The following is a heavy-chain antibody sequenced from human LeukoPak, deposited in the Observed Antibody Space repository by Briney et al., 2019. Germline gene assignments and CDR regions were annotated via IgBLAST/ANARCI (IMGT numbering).Heavy chain of an antibody. D-gene: IGHD2-15*01. V-gene: IGHV4-59*08. CDR1: GASISSSY. CDR3: ARVVVVAASDAFDI. J-gene: IGHJ3*02. Sequence: SETLSLTCTVSGASISSSYWSWIRQPPGKGLEWIGYIYYSGSTNYNPSLKSRVTISVDTSKNQFSLKLSSVTAADTAVYYCARVVVVAASDAFDIWGQGTMVTVSS. CDR2: IYYSGST.